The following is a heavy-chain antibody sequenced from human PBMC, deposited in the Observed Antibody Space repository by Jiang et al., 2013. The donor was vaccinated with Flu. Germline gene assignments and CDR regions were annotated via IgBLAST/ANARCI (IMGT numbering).Heavy chain of an antibody. Sequence: LVESGAEVKKPGASVKVSCKASGYTFTTYYIHWVRQAPGQGLEWMGIIGPSGGTTTYAQKFQGRVTMTRDTSTSTVYMELSSLRSEDTAVYYCAREVGTTTERGGLSYWGQGALVTVSS. CDR1: GYTFTTYY. CDR3: AREVGTTTERGGLSY. V-gene: IGHV1-46*01. J-gene: IGHJ4*02. CDR2: IGPSGGTT. D-gene: IGHD1-26*01.